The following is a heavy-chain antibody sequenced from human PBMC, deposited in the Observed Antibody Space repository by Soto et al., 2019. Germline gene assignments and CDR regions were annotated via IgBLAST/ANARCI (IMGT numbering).Heavy chain of an antibody. CDR2: ISAYNGNT. V-gene: IGHV1-18*01. J-gene: IGHJ5*02. Sequence: ASVKVSCKASGGTFNSYSFSWVRQAPGQGLGWMGWISAYNGNTKYAQKVQGRVTMTTDTSTNTAYMELRSLRSDDTAVYYCARDNPPFDPWGQGTLVTVSS. CDR3: ARDNPPFDP. CDR1: GGTFNSYS.